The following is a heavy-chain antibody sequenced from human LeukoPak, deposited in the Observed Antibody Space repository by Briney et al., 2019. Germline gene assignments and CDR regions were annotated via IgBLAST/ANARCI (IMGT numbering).Heavy chain of an antibody. CDR3: AKGGKWDVTPFDY. Sequence: SGGSLRLSCAASGLTFTSYSMNWVRQAPGKGLEWVSTISGGGGSTCYADSVKGRFTISRDNSKNTLYLQVNSLRAEDTAVYYCAKGGKWDVTPFDYWGQGTLVTVSS. CDR1: GLTFTSYS. J-gene: IGHJ4*02. D-gene: IGHD1-26*01. CDR2: ISGGGGST. V-gene: IGHV3-23*01.